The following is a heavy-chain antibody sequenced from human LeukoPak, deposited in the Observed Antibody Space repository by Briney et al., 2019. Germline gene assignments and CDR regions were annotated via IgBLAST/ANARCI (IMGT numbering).Heavy chain of an antibody. V-gene: IGHV4-61*02. CDR3: ARGADFWSGYYSTWFDP. CDR2: IYTSGST. J-gene: IGHJ5*02. D-gene: IGHD3-3*01. Sequence: SQTLSLTCTVSGGSISSGSYYWSWIRQPAGKGLEWIGRIYTSGSTNYNPSLKSRVTISVDTSKNQFSLKLSSVTAADTAVYYCARGADFWSGYYSTWFDPWGQGTLVTVSS. CDR1: GGSISSGSYY.